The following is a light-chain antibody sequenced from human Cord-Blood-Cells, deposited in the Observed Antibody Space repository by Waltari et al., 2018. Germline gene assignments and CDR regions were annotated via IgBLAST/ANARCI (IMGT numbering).Light chain of an antibody. Sequence: QSALTQPASVSGSPGPSIPLSCTGTRSDVRGYNYVSWYQQHPGKAPKLMIYEVSNRPSGVSNRFSGSKSGNTASLTISGLQAEDEADYYCSSYTSSSTYVFGTGTKVTVL. CDR3: SSYTSSSTYV. CDR2: EVS. CDR1: RSDVRGYNY. J-gene: IGLJ1*01. V-gene: IGLV2-14*01.